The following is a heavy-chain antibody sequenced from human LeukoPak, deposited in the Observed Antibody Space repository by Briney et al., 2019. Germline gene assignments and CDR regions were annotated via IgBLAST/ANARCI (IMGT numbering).Heavy chain of an antibody. Sequence: ASVKVSCKASGYTFTNYYIHWVRQALGQGLEWMGWMNPNSGNTGYAQKFQGRVTMTRDTPTSTVYMELSSLRSEDTAVYYCARDMSRYSPDYWGQGTLVTVSS. CDR1: GYTFTNYY. V-gene: IGHV1-8*02. CDR2: MNPNSGNT. D-gene: IGHD2-15*01. J-gene: IGHJ4*02. CDR3: ARDMSRYSPDY.